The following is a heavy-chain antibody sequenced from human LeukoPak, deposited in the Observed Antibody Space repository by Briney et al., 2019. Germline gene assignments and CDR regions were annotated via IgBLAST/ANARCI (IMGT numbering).Heavy chain of an antibody. V-gene: IGHV5-51*01. D-gene: IGHD6-6*01. CDR2: IYPGDSDT. Sequence: GESLQISCKGSGFSFTSYWIGWVRQMPGKGLEWMGIIYPGDSDTRYSLSFQGQVTISADKSISTAYLQWSSLKASDTAMYYCARHGPIAARRGYFDYWGQGTLVTVSS. CDR3: ARHGPIAARRGYFDY. CDR1: GFSFTSYW. J-gene: IGHJ4*02.